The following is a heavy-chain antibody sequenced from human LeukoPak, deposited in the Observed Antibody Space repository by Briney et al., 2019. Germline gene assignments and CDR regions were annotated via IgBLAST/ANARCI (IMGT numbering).Heavy chain of an antibody. V-gene: IGHV3-23*01. CDR2: ISGSDGSS. D-gene: IGHD3-16*02. CDR3: AKSLGVGCYTRYKGFDQ. CDR1: GFTFNSFA. Sequence: PGGSLRLSCAASGFTFNSFAMNWVRQAPGKGLEWVSSISGSDGSSHYADFVKGRFTISSHNSNNPLHLQMSSLRAEDTAVYYCAKSLGVGCYTRYKGFDQWGQGTPVTVSS. J-gene: IGHJ4*02.